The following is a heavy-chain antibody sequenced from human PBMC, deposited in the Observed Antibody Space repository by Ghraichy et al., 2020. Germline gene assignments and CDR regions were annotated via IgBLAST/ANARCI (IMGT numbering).Heavy chain of an antibody. Sequence: GESLNISCKAYGYSFTGNWIGWVRQMPGKGLEWMGIIYPGDSETRYNPSFEGQASMSADKSINTAYLQWTSLKASDTAMYYCARPGAIVDMAFDIWGQGTMVTVSS. D-gene: IGHD2/OR15-2a*01. CDR2: IYPGDSET. CDR1: GYSFTGNW. J-gene: IGHJ3*02. CDR3: ARPGAIVDMAFDI. V-gene: IGHV5-51*01.